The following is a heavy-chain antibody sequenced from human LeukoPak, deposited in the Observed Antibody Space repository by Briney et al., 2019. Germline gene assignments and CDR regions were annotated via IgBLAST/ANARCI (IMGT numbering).Heavy chain of an antibody. D-gene: IGHD3-10*01. CDR1: GFTFSSYS. Sequence: GGSLRLSCAASGFTFSSYSMNWVRQAPGEGLEWVSSISSSSSYIYYADSVKGRFTISRDNAKNSLYLQMNSLRAEDTAVYYCARVRGDYYGSGSYYTFDYWGQGTLVTVSS. J-gene: IGHJ4*02. CDR2: ISSSSSYI. CDR3: ARVRGDYYGSGSYYTFDY. V-gene: IGHV3-21*01.